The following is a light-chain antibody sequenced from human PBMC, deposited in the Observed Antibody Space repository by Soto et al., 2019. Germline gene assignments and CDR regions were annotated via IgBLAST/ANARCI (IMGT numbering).Light chain of an antibody. V-gene: IGLV1-51*01. CDR3: GTWDSSLSAVL. Sequence: QSVLTQPPSVSAAPGQKVTISCSGSSSNIGNNYVSWYQQLPGTAPKLLIYDNNKRPSGIPDRLSGSKSGTSATLGITGLQTGDEADYYCGTWDSSLSAVLIGGGTKVTVL. CDR2: DNN. J-gene: IGLJ2*01. CDR1: SSNIGNNY.